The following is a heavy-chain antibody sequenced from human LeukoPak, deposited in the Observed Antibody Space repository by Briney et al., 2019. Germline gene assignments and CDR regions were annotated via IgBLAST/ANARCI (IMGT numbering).Heavy chain of an antibody. CDR1: GFTLNRDW. CDR2: IKAEGSEK. Sequence: PGGSLRLSCSASGFTLNRDWTAWVRQAPGKGLEWVANIKAEGSEKNYVDSVKGRFTISRDNAVNSVYLQMNDLRAEDTGVYYCATKEPSTSGWSYWGQGTLVTVSS. J-gene: IGHJ4*02. CDR3: ATKEPSTSGWSY. V-gene: IGHV3-7*01. D-gene: IGHD6-19*01.